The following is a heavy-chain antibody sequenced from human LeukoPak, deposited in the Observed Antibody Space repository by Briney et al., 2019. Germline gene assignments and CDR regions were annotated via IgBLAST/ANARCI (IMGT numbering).Heavy chain of an antibody. CDR1: GYTFTGYY. V-gene: IGHV1-2*02. CDR3: ARASDPVWGSYRFDAFDI. J-gene: IGHJ3*02. Sequence: ASVKVSCKASGYTFTGYYMHWVRQAPGQGLEWMGWINPNSGGTNYAQKFQGRVTMTRDTSISTAYMELSRLRSDDTAVYYCARASDPVWGSYRFDAFDIWGQGTMVTVSS. D-gene: IGHD3-16*02. CDR2: INPNSGGT.